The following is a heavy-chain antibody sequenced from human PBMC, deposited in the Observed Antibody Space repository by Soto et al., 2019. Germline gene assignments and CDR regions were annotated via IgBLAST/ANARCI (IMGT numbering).Heavy chain of an antibody. J-gene: IGHJ5*02. CDR3: ARGRDYAFLNGLNWFGP. CDR1: GYTFSTYD. V-gene: IGHV1-8*01. D-gene: IGHD3-3*01. CDR2: MNTNSGDT. Sequence: QVQLVQSGAEVQKPGASVTVSCKASGYTFSTYDIIWVRQPTGQGLEWMGWMNTNSGDTGSAEKFQGRVTMTRNTDINTAYMELSSLTSEDTAVYYCARGRDYAFLNGLNWFGPWGQGTLVTVSS.